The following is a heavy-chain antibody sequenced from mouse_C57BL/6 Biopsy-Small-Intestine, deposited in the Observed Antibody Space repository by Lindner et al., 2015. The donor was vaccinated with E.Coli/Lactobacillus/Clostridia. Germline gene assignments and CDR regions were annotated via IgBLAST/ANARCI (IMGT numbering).Heavy chain of an antibody. CDR1: GYTFTSYT. CDR2: INPSSGYT. J-gene: IGHJ4*01. V-gene: IGHV1-4*01. Sequence: VQLQESGAELARPGASVKMSCKASGYTFTSYTMHWVKQRPGQGLEWIGYINPSSGYTKYNQKFKDKATLTADKSSSTAYMQLSSLTSEDSAVYYCARWTYSYAMDYWGQGTSVTVSS. CDR3: ARWTYSYAMDY. D-gene: IGHD2-10*01.